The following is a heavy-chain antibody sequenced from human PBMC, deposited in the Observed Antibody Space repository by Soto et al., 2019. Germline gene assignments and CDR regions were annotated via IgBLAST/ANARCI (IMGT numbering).Heavy chain of an antibody. J-gene: IGHJ4*02. CDR1: GFTFSGSA. Sequence: EVQLVESGGGLVQPGGSLKLSCAASGFTFSGSAMHWVRQASGKGLEWVGRIRSKANSYATAYAASVKGRFTISRDDSKNTAYLQMNSLKTEDTAVYYCTRLYSSSPHYWGQGTLVTVSS. CDR2: IRSKANSYAT. D-gene: IGHD6-6*01. V-gene: IGHV3-73*02. CDR3: TRLYSSSPHY.